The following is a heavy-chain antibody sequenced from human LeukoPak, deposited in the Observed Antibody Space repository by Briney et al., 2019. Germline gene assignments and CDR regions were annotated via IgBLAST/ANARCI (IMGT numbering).Heavy chain of an antibody. CDR2: IYYSGST. Sequence: SETLSLTCTVSGGSISSYYWSWIRQPPGKGLEWIGYIYYSGSTNYHPSLKSRVTISVDTSKNQFSLKLSSVTAADTAVYYCARVSSGNFDYWGQGTLVTVSS. J-gene: IGHJ4*02. CDR1: GGSISSYY. V-gene: IGHV4-59*01. D-gene: IGHD3-10*01. CDR3: ARVSSGNFDY.